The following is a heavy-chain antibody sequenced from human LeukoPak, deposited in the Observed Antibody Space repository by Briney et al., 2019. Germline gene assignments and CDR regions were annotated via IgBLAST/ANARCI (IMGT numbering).Heavy chain of an antibody. V-gene: IGHV3-30-3*01. Sequence: PGGSLRLSCAASGFTFSSYAMHWVRQAPGKGLEWVAVISYDGSNKYYADSVKGRFTISRDNSKNTLYLQINSLRAEDTAVYYCAVSTVRGVIINYFDYWGQGTLVTVPS. CDR2: ISYDGSNK. CDR3: AVSTVRGVIINYFDY. J-gene: IGHJ4*02. CDR1: GFTFSSYA. D-gene: IGHD3-10*01.